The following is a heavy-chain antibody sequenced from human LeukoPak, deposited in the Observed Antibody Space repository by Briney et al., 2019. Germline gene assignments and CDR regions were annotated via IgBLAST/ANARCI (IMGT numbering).Heavy chain of an antibody. CDR1: GYTFTGYY. CDR2: INPNSGGT. D-gene: IGHD3-3*01. J-gene: IGHJ4*02. CDR3: ARASFGVVSDLDY. V-gene: IGHV1-2*02. Sequence: ASVKVSCKASGYTFTGYYMHWVRQAPGQGLEWMGWINPNSGGTNYAQKFQGRVTMTRDTSISTAYMELSRLRSDDTAVYYCARASFGVVSDLDYWGQGTLVTVSS.